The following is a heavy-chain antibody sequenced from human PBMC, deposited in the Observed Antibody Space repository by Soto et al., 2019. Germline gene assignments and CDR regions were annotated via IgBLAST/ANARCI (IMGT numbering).Heavy chain of an antibody. CDR3: TSPTMIVVYPHY. J-gene: IGHJ4*02. Sequence: EVQLVESGGGLVKPGGSLRLSCAVSGFTFTNAWMNWVRQAPGKGLEWVGRIKSKTDGGTTDYAAPVKGRFTISRDDSKTTLYLQKNSLKIEYSDIYYCTSPTMIVVYPHYWGQGTLVTVSS. CDR2: IKSKTDGGTT. D-gene: IGHD3-22*01. CDR1: GFTFTNAW. V-gene: IGHV3-15*01.